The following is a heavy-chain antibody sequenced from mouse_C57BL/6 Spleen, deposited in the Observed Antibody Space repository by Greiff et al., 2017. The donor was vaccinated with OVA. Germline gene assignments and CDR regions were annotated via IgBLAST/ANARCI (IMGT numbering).Heavy chain of an antibody. J-gene: IGHJ3*01. CDR3: QIYCDYRAY. CDR1: GYTFTSYW. Sequence: QVQLQQPGAELVKPGASVKLSCKASGYTFTSYWMQWVKQRPGQGLEWIGEIDPSDSYTNYNQKFKGKATLTVDTSSSTAYMPLSSLTSGDSAVYYCQIYCDYRAYWGQGTLVTVSA. V-gene: IGHV1-50*01. CDR2: IDPSDSYT. D-gene: IGHD2-4*01.